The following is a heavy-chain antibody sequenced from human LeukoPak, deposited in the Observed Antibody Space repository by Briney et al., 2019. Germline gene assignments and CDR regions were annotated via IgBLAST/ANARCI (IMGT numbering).Heavy chain of an antibody. Sequence: PSETLSLTCTVSGGSISSSSYYWGWIRQPPGKGLEWIGSIYYSGSTYYSPSLKSRVTISVDTSKNQFSLKLSSVTAADTAVYYCARGGSSGWYTLSRFDYWGQGTLVTVSS. V-gene: IGHV4-39*07. CDR1: GGSISSSSYY. CDR2: IYYSGST. D-gene: IGHD6-19*01. J-gene: IGHJ4*02. CDR3: ARGGSSGWYTLSRFDY.